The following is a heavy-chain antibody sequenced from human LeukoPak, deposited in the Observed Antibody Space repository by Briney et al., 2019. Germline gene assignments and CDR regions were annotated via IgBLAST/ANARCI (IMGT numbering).Heavy chain of an antibody. CDR1: GFNFRSNW. V-gene: IGHV3-7*01. J-gene: IGHJ4*02. CDR3: ALGSYFDY. CDR2: IKQDGSEK. Sequence: PGGSLRLSYVVSGFNFRSNWMSWVRQAPGKGLEWVANIKQDGSEKHYVDSVKGRFTISRDNSKNSLYLQMNILRVEDTAVYYCALGSYFDYWGQGTLVTVSS. D-gene: IGHD1-26*01.